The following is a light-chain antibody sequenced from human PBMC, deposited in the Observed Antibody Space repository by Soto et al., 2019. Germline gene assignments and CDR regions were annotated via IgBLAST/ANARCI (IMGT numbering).Light chain of an antibody. CDR1: SSDVGGYNY. CDR2: DVS. V-gene: IGLV2-14*01. CDR3: SSYTSSSTLV. Sequence: QSLLTQHAFVSGSPGQSFTISCTGTSSDVGGYNYVSWYQQHPGKAPKLMIYDVSNRPSGVSNRFSGSKSGNTASLTISGLQAEDEADYYCSSYTSSSTLVFGTGTKLTVL. J-gene: IGLJ1*01.